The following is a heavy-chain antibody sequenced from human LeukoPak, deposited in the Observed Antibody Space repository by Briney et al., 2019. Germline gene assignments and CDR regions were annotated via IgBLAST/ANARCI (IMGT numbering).Heavy chain of an antibody. CDR2: INHSGST. CDR3: ARIGIAVAGRVY. Sequence: SETLSLXCAVYGGSFSGYYWSWIRQPPGKGLEWIGEINHSGSTNYNPSLKSRVTISVDTSKNQFSLKLSSMTAADTAVYYCARIGIAVAGRVYWGQGTLVTVSS. J-gene: IGHJ4*02. D-gene: IGHD6-19*01. V-gene: IGHV4-34*01. CDR1: GGSFSGYY.